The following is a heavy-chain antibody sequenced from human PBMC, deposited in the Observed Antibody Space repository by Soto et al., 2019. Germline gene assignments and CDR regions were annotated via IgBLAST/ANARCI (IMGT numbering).Heavy chain of an antibody. V-gene: IGHV3-30-3*01. CDR1: GFTFSSYA. J-gene: IGHJ4*02. Sequence: QVQLVESGGGVVQPGRSLRLSCAASGFTFSSYAMHWVRQAPGKGLEWVAVISYDGSNKYYADSVKGRFTISRDNSKNTLYLQMNSLRAEDTAVYYCARTPDSGWYDGGPFTYWGQGTLVTVSS. CDR2: ISYDGSNK. CDR3: ARTPDSGWYDGGPFTY. D-gene: IGHD6-19*01.